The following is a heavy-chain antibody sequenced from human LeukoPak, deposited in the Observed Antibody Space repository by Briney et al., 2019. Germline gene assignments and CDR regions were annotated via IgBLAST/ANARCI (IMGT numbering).Heavy chain of an antibody. CDR2: IYTSGST. J-gene: IGHJ3*02. Sequence: SETLSLTCTVSGGSISTYYYSWIRQPAGKGLEWIGRIYTSGSTSYNPSLKSRVTMSVDTSKNQFSLKLTSVTAADTAVYYCAGNFVTFLAFDIWGQGTMVTVSS. CDR3: AGNFVTFLAFDI. V-gene: IGHV4-4*07. D-gene: IGHD2/OR15-2a*01. CDR1: GGSISTYY.